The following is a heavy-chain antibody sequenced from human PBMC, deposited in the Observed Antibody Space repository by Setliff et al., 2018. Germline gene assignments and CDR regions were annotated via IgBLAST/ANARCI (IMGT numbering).Heavy chain of an antibody. J-gene: IGHJ3*01. CDR3: RATRGPFDR. Sequence: ASVKVSFKASGNRFTNYAFHWVRQAPGQSLEWVGRINAANGNTKYSEKYQARLTITGDTSANTVYMELGSLRSEDTATYYCRATRGPFDRWGQGTKVTVSS. CDR1: GNRFTNYA. CDR2: INAANGNT. V-gene: IGHV1-3*01.